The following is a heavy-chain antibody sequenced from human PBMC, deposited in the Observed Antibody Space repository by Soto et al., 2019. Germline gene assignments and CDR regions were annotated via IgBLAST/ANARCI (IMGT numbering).Heavy chain of an antibody. CDR1: GFTFSNFV. J-gene: IGHJ3*02. CDR3: AKDPPGLPTGGPKDDTLNI. V-gene: IGHV3-30*18. CDR2: ISYDGSNK. D-gene: IGHD3-16*01. Sequence: QVQLVESGGGVVQPGRSLRLSCTASGFTFSNFVMHWVRQAPGKGLEWVAVISYDGSNKHYADSVKGRYTISRDNSKNTLYLQMNSLRADDTAVYYCAKDPPGLPTGGPKDDTLNIWGQGTMVTVSS.